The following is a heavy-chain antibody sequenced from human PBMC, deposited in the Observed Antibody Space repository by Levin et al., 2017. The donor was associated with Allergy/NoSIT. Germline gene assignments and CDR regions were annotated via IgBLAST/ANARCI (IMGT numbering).Heavy chain of an antibody. CDR1: GGTFSSYA. V-gene: IGHV1-69*01. D-gene: IGHD6-19*01. CDR2: IIPIFGTA. Sequence: KISCKASGGTFSSYAISWVRQAPGQGLEWMGGIIPIFGTANYAQKFQGRVTITADESTSTAYMELSSLRSEDTAVYYWASDSGWYSSYDYGMDGWGQGTTVTVSS. J-gene: IGHJ6*02. CDR3: ASDSGWYSSYDYGMDG.